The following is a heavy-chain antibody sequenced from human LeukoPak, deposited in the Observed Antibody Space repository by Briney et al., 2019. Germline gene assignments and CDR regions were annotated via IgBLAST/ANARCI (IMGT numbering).Heavy chain of an antibody. J-gene: IGHJ2*01. Sequence: SETLSLTCTVSGGSVSSGSYYWSWIRQPPGKGLEWIGYIYYSGSTNYNPSLKSRVTISVDTSKNQFSLKLSSVTAADTAVYYCARAPERSSWYWAGYWYFDLWGRGTLVTVSS. CDR2: IYYSGST. V-gene: IGHV4-61*01. D-gene: IGHD6-13*01. CDR3: ARAPERSSWYWAGYWYFDL. CDR1: GGSVSSGSYY.